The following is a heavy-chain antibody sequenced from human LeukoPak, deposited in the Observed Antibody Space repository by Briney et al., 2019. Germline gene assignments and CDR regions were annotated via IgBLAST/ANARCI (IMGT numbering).Heavy chain of an antibody. Sequence: SVKVSGKASGGTFSSYAISWVRQAPGQGLEWMGGIIPIFGTANYAQKFQGRVTITADESTSTAYMELSSLRSEDTAVYYCARAANDILTGYFDYWGQGTLVAVSS. J-gene: IGHJ4*02. V-gene: IGHV1-69*13. CDR2: IIPIFGTA. CDR3: ARAANDILTGYFDY. CDR1: GGTFSSYA. D-gene: IGHD3-9*01.